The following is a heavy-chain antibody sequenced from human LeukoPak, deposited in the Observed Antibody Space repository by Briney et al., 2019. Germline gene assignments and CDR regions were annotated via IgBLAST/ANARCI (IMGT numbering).Heavy chain of an antibody. CDR2: INHSGST. CDR1: GGSISSYY. D-gene: IGHD1-26*01. V-gene: IGHV4-34*01. CDR3: ARSANTMYSGSRRFDP. Sequence: SETLSLTCTVSGGSISSYYWSWIRQPPGKGLEWIGEINHSGSTNYNPSLKSRVTISVDTSKNQFSLKLSSVTAADTAVYYCARSANTMYSGSRRFDPWGQGTLVTVSS. J-gene: IGHJ5*02.